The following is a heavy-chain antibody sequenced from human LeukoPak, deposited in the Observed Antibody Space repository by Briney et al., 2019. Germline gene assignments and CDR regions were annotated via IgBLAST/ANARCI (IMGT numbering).Heavy chain of an antibody. CDR3: AGYFCSGGSCYRYFDY. V-gene: IGHV3-23*01. D-gene: IGHD2-15*01. J-gene: IGHJ4*02. CDR2: ISGSGGGT. Sequence: GGSLRLSCAASGFTFSSYAMSWVRQPPGKGLEWVSTISGSGGGTYYADSVKGRFTISRDNSKKTLYLQMNSQRAEDTAVYYCAGYFCSGGSCYRYFDYWGQGTLVTVSS. CDR1: GFTFSSYA.